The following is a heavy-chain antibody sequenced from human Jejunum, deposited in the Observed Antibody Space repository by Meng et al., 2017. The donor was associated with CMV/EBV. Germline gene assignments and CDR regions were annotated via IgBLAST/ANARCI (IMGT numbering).Heavy chain of an antibody. CDR2: FNPSVTPT. D-gene: IGHD2-8*01. CDR1: GYPFTSHY. CDR3: ARDSSNVNTWWLDP. J-gene: IGHJ5*02. V-gene: IGHV1-46*01. Sequence: SGYPFTSHYMHWVRQAPVQGLEWMGVFNPSVTPTVYSQKFQGRLTLTTDTSTSTVYMELSSLRSEDTAVYYCARDSSNVNTWWLDPWGQGTLVTVSS.